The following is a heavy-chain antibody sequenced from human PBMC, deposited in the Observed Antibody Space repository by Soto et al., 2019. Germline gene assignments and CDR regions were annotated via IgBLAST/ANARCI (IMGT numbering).Heavy chain of an antibody. J-gene: IGHJ4*02. D-gene: IGHD5-12*01. CDR1: GVSISSYY. Sequence: PSETLSLTCAVSGVSISSYYWSWIRQPPGKGLEWIGYIYYTGSTNYSPSLKSRVTISVDTSKNQFSLKLSSVTAADTAVYYCARSSYTGYDFDYWGQGTLVTVSS. V-gene: IGHV4-59*01. CDR3: ARSSYTGYDFDY. CDR2: IYYTGST.